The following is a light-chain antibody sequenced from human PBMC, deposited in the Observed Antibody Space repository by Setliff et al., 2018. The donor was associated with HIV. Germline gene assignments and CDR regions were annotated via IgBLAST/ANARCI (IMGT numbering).Light chain of an antibody. Sequence: LTQPASVSGSPGQSITISCTGTSSDVGGYDYVSWYQHHPGKAPKLIISEVRNRPLGVSHRFSGSKSGNTASLTISGLQAEDEADYYCSTYTSSITYVFGTGTKGTVL. J-gene: IGLJ1*01. V-gene: IGLV2-14*01. CDR1: SSDVGGYDY. CDR2: EVR. CDR3: STYTSSITYV.